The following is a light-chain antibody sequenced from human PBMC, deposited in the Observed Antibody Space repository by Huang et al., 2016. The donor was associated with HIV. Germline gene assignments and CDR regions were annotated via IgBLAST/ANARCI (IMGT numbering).Light chain of an antibody. Sequence: EVVMSQSPVTLSVSPGERATLSCRASQSVGSNLAWYQQIPGQAPRLLIYAASTRATGIPARFSGSGSGTEFTLTISSLQSEDFAVYFCQQYNDWPLLTFGPGTKVDIK. V-gene: IGKV3-15*01. CDR2: AAS. CDR3: QQYNDWPLLT. J-gene: IGKJ3*01. CDR1: QSVGSN.